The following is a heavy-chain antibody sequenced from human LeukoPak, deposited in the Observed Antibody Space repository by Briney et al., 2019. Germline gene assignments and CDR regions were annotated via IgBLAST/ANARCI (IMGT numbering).Heavy chain of an antibody. CDR1: GFTFSSYW. V-gene: IGHV3-7*01. J-gene: IGHJ6*02. CDR2: IKQDGSEK. Sequence: GGSLRLSCAASGFTFSSYWMSWVRQAPGKGLEWVAHIKQDGSEKYYVDSVKGRFTISRDNAKNSLYLQMNSLRAEDTAVYYCARTVVVDNYGMDVWGQGTTVTVSS. D-gene: IGHD3-22*01. CDR3: ARTVVVDNYGMDV.